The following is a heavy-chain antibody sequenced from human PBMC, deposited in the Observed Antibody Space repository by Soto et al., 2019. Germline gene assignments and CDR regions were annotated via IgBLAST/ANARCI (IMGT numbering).Heavy chain of an antibody. J-gene: IGHJ4*02. CDR3: ARSEATVLDN. V-gene: IGHV4-4*02. CDR1: GGSMSSSNW. D-gene: IGHD4-17*01. CDR2: AHHSGRT. Sequence: QVQLQESGPGLVKPSGTLSLTCTVSGGSMSSSNWWNWVRQPPGKGLEWIGEAHHSGRTNYNPSLKSRVTISVAKSKNHVSLKLSSVTAADTAVYYCARSEATVLDNWGQGTLVTVSS.